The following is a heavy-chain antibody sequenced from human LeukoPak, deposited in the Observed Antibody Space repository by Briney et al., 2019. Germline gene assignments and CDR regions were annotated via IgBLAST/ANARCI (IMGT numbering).Heavy chain of an antibody. V-gene: IGHV3-7*01. D-gene: IGHD3-16*01. CDR3: AREGAHYYVYYMDV. Sequence: GGSLRLSCAASGFTFSTHGMHWVRQAPGKGLEWVANIKQDGSEKYYADSVKGRFTISRDNAKNSLYLQMNSLRAEDTAVYYCAREGAHYYVYYMDVWGKGTTVTVSS. CDR1: GFTFSTHG. CDR2: IKQDGSEK. J-gene: IGHJ6*03.